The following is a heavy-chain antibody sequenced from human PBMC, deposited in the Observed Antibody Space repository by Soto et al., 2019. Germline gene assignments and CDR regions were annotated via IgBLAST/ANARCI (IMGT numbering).Heavy chain of an antibody. CDR1: GGSISSSSYY. V-gene: IGHV4-39*01. J-gene: IGHJ4*02. D-gene: IGHD1-1*01. CDR3: ARQTTEQRWLQLGIADY. CDR2: IYYSGST. Sequence: SETLSLTCTVSGGSISSSSYYWGWIRQPPGKGLEWIGSIYYSGSTYYNPSLKSRVTISVDTSKNQFSLKLSSVTAADTAVYYCARQTTEQRWLQLGIADYWGQGTLVTVSS.